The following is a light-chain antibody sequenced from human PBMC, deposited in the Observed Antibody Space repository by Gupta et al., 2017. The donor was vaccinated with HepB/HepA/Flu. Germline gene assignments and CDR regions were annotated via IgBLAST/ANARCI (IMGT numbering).Light chain of an antibody. CDR2: GNN. Sequence: QSVLTQPPSVSGAPGQRVPISCTGSSSNIGADYDVHWYQHFPETDPKLLLFGNNNRPSGVSDRFSDSRSGTAAYLAITGLQPEDEADYFCQSYDNSLSGFYVFGTGTKVTVL. CDR1: SSNIGADYD. V-gene: IGLV1-40*01. J-gene: IGLJ1*01. CDR3: QSYDNSLSGFYV.